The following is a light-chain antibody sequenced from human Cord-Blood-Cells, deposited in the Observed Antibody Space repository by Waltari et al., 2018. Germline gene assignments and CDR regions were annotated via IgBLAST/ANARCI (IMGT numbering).Light chain of an antibody. CDR2: LGS. Sequence: DIVMTQSPRSLPVTPGEPASISCRSSPSLLHSNGYNYLDWYLQKPGQSPQLLIYLGSNRASGVPDRFSGSGSGTDFTLKISRVEAEDVGVYDCMQALQTPYSFGQGTKLEIK. J-gene: IGKJ2*03. V-gene: IGKV2-28*01. CDR3: MQALQTPYS. CDR1: PSLLHSNGYNY.